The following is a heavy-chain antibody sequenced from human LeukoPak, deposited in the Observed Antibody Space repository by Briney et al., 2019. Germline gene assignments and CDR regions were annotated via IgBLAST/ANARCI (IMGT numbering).Heavy chain of an antibody. CDR1: GYTVTSYG. D-gene: IGHD2-2*01. Sequence: GAPVKVSCKASGYTVTSYGISWVRQAPGQGLEWMGWISAYNGNTNYAQKLQGRVTMTTDTSTSTAYMELRSLRSDDTAVYYCARQSVPATISPWSPSDIWGQGTMVTVSS. CDR2: ISAYNGNT. J-gene: IGHJ3*02. V-gene: IGHV1-18*04. CDR3: ARQSVPATISPWSPSDI.